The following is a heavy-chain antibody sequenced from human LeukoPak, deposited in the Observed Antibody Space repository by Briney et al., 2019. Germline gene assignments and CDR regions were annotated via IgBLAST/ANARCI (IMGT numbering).Heavy chain of an antibody. D-gene: IGHD6-19*01. J-gene: IGHJ4*02. Sequence: PGGSLRLSCAASRFIFSSDGMHWVRQAPGKGLEWVAFIRYDGGNVYYSDSVKGRFTISRDNSENTLYLQMNSLRIEDTAVYYCAKVGSGWYGVDYWGQGTLVTVSS. V-gene: IGHV3-30*02. CDR1: RFIFSSDG. CDR2: IRYDGGNV. CDR3: AKVGSGWYGVDY.